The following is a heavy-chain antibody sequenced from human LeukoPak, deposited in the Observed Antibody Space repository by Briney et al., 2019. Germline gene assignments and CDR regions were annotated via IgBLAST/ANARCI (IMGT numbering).Heavy chain of an antibody. J-gene: IGHJ5*02. D-gene: IGHD1-14*01. CDR2: INHSGST. CDR1: GGSFSGYY. Sequence: SETLSLTCAVSGGSFSGYYWSWIRQPPGKGLEWIGEINHSGSTNYSPSLKSRVTISVDTSKNQFSLKLSSVTAADTAVYYCARAPRGIRVGISWFDPWGQGALVTVSS. V-gene: IGHV4-34*01. CDR3: ARAPRGIRVGISWFDP.